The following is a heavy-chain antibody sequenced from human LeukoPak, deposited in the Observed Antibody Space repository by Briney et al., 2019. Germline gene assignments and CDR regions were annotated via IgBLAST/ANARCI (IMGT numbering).Heavy chain of an antibody. CDR3: ARGGGSYYFHYFDY. J-gene: IGHJ4*02. V-gene: IGHV3-53*01. CDR1: GFTVSSNY. Sequence: GGSLRLSCAASGFTVSSNYMSWVRQAPGKGLEWVSVIYSGGSTYYADSVKGRFTISRDKSKNTLYLQMNSLRAEDTAVYYCARGGGSYYFHYFDYWGQGTLVTVSS. D-gene: IGHD1-26*01. CDR2: IYSGGST.